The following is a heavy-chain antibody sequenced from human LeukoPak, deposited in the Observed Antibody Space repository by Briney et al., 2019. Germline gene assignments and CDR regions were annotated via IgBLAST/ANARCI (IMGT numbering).Heavy chain of an antibody. CDR1: GGSISSSSYY. J-gene: IGHJ2*01. V-gene: IGHV4-39*01. CDR2: IYYSGST. Sequence: SETLSLTCTVSGGSISSSSYYWGWIRQPPGKGLEWIGSIYYSGSTYYNPSLKNRVTISVDTSKNQFSLKLSSVTAADTAVYYCARPAGAGLAAAGFWYFDLWGRGTLVTVSS. CDR3: ARPAGAGLAAAGFWYFDL. D-gene: IGHD6-13*01.